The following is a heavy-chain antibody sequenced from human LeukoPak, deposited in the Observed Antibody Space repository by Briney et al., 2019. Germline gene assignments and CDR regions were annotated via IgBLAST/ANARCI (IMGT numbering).Heavy chain of an antibody. CDR2: ISSSSSII. CDR3: ARDQEVRYSSSWYYYYSMDV. D-gene: IGHD6-13*01. J-gene: IGHJ6*03. CDR1: GFTFSSYS. Sequence: GGSLRLSCAVSGFTFSSYSMNWVRQAPGKGLEWVSYISSSSSIIYYADSVKGRFTISRDNAKNSLYLQMNSLRAEDTAVYYCARDQEVRYSSSWYYYYSMDVWGKGTTVTVSS. V-gene: IGHV3-48*04.